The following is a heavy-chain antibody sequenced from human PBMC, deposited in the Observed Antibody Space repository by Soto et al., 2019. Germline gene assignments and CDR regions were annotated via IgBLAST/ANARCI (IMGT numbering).Heavy chain of an antibody. V-gene: IGHV3-74*01. J-gene: IGHJ6*03. D-gene: IGHD3-10*01. CDR1: GFTFSGYW. Sequence: EVQLEESGGGLVQPGGSLRLSCAASGFTFSGYWMHWVRQAPGKGLVWVSRISSDGSSTTYADSVKGRFTISRDNAKNTLYLQMNSLRAEDTAVSYCARHMVFGDYYYYYMDVWGKGTTVTVSS. CDR3: ARHMVFGDYYYYYMDV. CDR2: ISSDGSST.